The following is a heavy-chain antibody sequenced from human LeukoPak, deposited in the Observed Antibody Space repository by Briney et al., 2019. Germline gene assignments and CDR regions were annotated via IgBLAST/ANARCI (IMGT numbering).Heavy chain of an antibody. CDR1: GYTFTSYD. V-gene: IGHV1-8*01. Sequence: GASVKVSCKASGYTFTSYDINWVRQATGQGLEWMGWMNPNSGNTGYAQKFQGRVTMTTDTSTSTAYLDLRSLRSDDTAVYFCARLMGPPDYWGQGTRVTVSS. D-gene: IGHD2-8*01. CDR2: MNPNSGNT. J-gene: IGHJ4*02. CDR3: ARLMGPPDY.